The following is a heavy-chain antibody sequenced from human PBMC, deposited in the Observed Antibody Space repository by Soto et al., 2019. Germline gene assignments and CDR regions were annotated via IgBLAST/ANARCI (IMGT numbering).Heavy chain of an antibody. CDR1: GGSISSSSYY. D-gene: IGHD3-3*01. CDR3: ARVTGVLRFLEWLLGYFQH. J-gene: IGHJ1*01. Sequence: SETLSLTCTVSGGSISSSSYYWGWIRQPPGKGLEWIGSIYYSGSTYYNPSLKSRVTISVDTSKNQFSPKLSSVTAADTAVYYCARVTGVLRFLEWLLGYFQHWGQGTLVT. CDR2: IYYSGST. V-gene: IGHV4-39*01.